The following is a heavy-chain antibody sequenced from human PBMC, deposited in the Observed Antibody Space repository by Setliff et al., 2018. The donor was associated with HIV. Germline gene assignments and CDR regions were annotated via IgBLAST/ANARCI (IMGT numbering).Heavy chain of an antibody. V-gene: IGHV4-34*01. CDR1: GGSFSDYY. D-gene: IGHD3-10*01. Sequence: PSETLSLTCAVYGGSFSDYYCSWIRQPPGKGLEWIGEIYHSGSTIYNPSLKSRVTISVDTSKNQFSRKLRSVTAADTAVYYCAGTYGSGSYFEDYWGQGTLVTVSS. CDR2: IYHSGST. CDR3: AGTYGSGSYFEDY. J-gene: IGHJ4*02.